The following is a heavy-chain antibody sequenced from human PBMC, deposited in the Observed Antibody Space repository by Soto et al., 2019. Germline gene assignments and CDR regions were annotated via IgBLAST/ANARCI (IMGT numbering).Heavy chain of an antibody. Sequence: SSVKVSCKASGGTFSSYAISWVRQAPGQGLEWMGGIIPIFGTANYAQKFQGRVTITADESTSTAYMELSTLRSEETAVYDCARSSYREVDWNFWLDPWGQGTLVTGSS. V-gene: IGHV1-69*13. CDR2: IIPIFGTA. J-gene: IGHJ5*02. CDR3: ARSSYREVDWNFWLDP. CDR1: GGTFSSYA. D-gene: IGHD1-7*01.